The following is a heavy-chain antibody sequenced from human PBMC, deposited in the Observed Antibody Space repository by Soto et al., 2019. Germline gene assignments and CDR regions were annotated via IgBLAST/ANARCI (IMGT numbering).Heavy chain of an antibody. Sequence: SETLSLTCTVSGGSISSYYWSWIRQPPGKGLEWIGYIYYSGSTNYNPSLKSRVTISVDTSKNQFSLKLGSVTAADTAVYYCAREGSSSYYYYYYYMDVWGKGTTVTVSS. CDR1: GGSISSYY. J-gene: IGHJ6*03. CDR3: AREGSSSYYYYYYYMDV. V-gene: IGHV4-59*01. D-gene: IGHD6-6*01. CDR2: IYYSGST.